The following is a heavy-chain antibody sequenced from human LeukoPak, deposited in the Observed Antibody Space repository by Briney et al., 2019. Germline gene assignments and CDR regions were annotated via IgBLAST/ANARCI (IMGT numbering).Heavy chain of an antibody. CDR3: AAQKRGTSRPYYFDY. V-gene: IGHV3-21*04. J-gene: IGHJ4*02. Sequence: GGSLRLSCAASGFTLSTYSLNWVRQAPGKGLEWVSSISSSSLYIYYADSVKGRFTISRDNSKNTLYLQMNSLRAEDTAVYYCAAQKRGTSRPYYFDYWGQGTLLTVSS. D-gene: IGHD3-16*02. CDR1: GFTLSTYS. CDR2: ISSSSLYI.